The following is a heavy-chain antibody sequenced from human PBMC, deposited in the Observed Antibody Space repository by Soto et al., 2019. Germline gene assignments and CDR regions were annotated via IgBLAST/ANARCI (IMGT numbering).Heavy chain of an antibody. Sequence: GESLKISCKGSGYNFATDCIGWVRQMPGKGLEWMWIIYPADSDTRYSPSSQGQVTISADQSISTAYLQWSSLKASDTAMYFCARYWHSYNLNYNRGMDVWGQGTTVTVSS. D-gene: IGHD5-18*01. J-gene: IGHJ6*02. CDR3: ARYWHSYNLNYNRGMDV. V-gene: IGHV5-51*01. CDR1: GYNFATDC. CDR2: IYPADSDT.